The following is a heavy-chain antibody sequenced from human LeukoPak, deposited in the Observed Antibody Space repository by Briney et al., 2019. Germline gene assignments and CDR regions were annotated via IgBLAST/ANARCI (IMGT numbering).Heavy chain of an antibody. CDR3: ARARGSGWCYFDY. J-gene: IGHJ4*02. CDR2: IYSGGST. V-gene: IGHV3-66*01. D-gene: IGHD6-19*01. CDR1: GFTVSSNY. Sequence: PGGSLRLSCAASGFTVSSNYMSWVRQAPGKGLEWVSLIYSGGSTYYADSAKDRFFISRDNSKNTLYLQMNSLRAEDTAVYYCARARGSGWCYFDYWGQGTLVTVSS.